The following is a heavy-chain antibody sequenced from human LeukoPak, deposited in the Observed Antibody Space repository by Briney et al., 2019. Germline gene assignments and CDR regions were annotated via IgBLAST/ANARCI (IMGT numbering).Heavy chain of an antibody. CDR3: ARGSLHCSSTSCYLGIYYYGMDV. V-gene: IGHV1-8*01. CDR2: MNPNSGNT. CDR1: GYTFTSYD. D-gene: IGHD2-2*01. Sequence: ASVKVSCKASGYTFTSYDINWVRQATGQGLEWMGWMNPNSGNTGYAQKFQGRVPMTRNTSISTAYMELSSLRSEDTAVYYCARGSLHCSSTSCYLGIYYYGMDVWGQGTTVTVSS. J-gene: IGHJ6*02.